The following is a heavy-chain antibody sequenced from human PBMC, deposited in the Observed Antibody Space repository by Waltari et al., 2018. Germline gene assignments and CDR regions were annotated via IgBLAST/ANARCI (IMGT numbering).Heavy chain of an antibody. CDR1: GFTFSNQW. CDR2: IKPDGSES. V-gene: IGHV3-7*01. Sequence: QLVESGGGLVQPGESLRLSCAASGFTFSNQWMDWVRQAPGKGLKWVANIKPDGSESHYVDSVKGRFTISRDNAQNLVYLHMNSLRAEDTAVYYCSVSLNSWGQGTLVTVSS. J-gene: IGHJ4*02. CDR3: SVSLNS.